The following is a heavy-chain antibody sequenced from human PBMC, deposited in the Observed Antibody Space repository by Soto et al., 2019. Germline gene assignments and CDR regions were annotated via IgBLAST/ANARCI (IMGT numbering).Heavy chain of an antibody. J-gene: IGHJ4*02. CDR2: ISWNSGNI. CDR1: GFTFDDYA. V-gene: IGHV3-9*01. Sequence: EVQLVESGGGLVQPGRSLRLSCAASGFTFDDYAMHWVRQAPGKGLEWVSGISWNSGNIGYADSVKGRFTVSRDNAKNSLYLQMNSLRVEDTAVYYCAKDTRVGFFYYFDYWGQGTLVTVSS. CDR3: AKDTRVGFFYYFDY. D-gene: IGHD3-10*01.